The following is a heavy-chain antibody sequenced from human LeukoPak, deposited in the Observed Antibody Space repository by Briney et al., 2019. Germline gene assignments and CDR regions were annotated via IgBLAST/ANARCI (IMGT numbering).Heavy chain of an antibody. J-gene: IGHJ3*02. CDR3: ARLLYYYDSSGDYDAPKAFDI. V-gene: IGHV5-51*01. Sequence: GESLKISCKGSGYSFTSYWIGWVRPMPGKGLEWMGIIYPDDSDTRYSPSFQGQVTISADKSISTAYLQWSSLKASDTAMYYCARLLYYYDSSGDYDAPKAFDIWGQGTMVTVSS. D-gene: IGHD3-22*01. CDR2: IYPDDSDT. CDR1: GYSFTSYW.